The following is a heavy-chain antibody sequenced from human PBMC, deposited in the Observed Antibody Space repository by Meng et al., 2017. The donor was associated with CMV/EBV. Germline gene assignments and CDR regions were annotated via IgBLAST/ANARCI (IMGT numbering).Heavy chain of an antibody. V-gene: IGHV3-30*02. CDR2: IRYDGSNK. Sequence: SGLTFSSYGMHWVRQAPGKGLEWVAFIRYDGSNKYYADSVKGRFTISRDNSKNTLYLQMNSLRAEDTAVYYCAKDGYSSSPGYFQHWGQGTLVTVSS. J-gene: IGHJ1*01. D-gene: IGHD6-13*01. CDR1: GLTFSSYG. CDR3: AKDGYSSSPGYFQH.